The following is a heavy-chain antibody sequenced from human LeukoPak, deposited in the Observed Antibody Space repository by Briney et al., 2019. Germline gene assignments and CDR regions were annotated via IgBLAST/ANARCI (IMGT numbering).Heavy chain of an antibody. J-gene: IGHJ5*02. D-gene: IGHD3-10*01. Sequence: PSETLSLTCAVYGGSFSGYYWSWIRQPPGKGLEWIGEINHSGSTNYNPSLKSRVTISVDTSKNQFSLKLSSVTAADTAVYYCARWFHGSRSRRFDPWGQGTLVTVSS. CDR2: INHSGST. CDR1: GGSFSGYY. CDR3: ARWFHGSRSRRFDP. V-gene: IGHV4-34*01.